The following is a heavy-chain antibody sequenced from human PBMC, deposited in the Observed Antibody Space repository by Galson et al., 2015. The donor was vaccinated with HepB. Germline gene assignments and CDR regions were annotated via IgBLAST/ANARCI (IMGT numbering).Heavy chain of an antibody. CDR3: VKDWKGDEGYYYDSSAIRDAFDI. Sequence: SLRLSCAASGFTFSSYAMHWVRQAPGKGLEYVSAISSNGGSTYYADSVKGRFTISRDNSKNTLYLQMSSLRAEDTAVYYCVKDWKGDEGYYYDSSAIRDAFDIWGQGTMVTVSS. D-gene: IGHD3-22*01. V-gene: IGHV3-64D*06. J-gene: IGHJ3*02. CDR2: ISSNGGST. CDR1: GFTFSSYA.